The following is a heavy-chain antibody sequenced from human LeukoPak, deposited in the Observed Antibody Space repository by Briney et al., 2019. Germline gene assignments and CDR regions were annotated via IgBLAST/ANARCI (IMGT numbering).Heavy chain of an antibody. CDR2: IKSDGKT. CDR3: ARAPSEVGGYYPEYFRH. D-gene: IGHD3-22*01. Sequence: GGSLRLSCEASGFTFSRYWMHWVRQAPGKGLVWVSRIKSDGKTNYADSVKGRFTISRDNAKNTVSLRMDSLRAEDTGVYYCARAPSEVGGYYPEYFRHWGQGALVTVSS. V-gene: IGHV3-74*01. CDR1: GFTFSRYW. J-gene: IGHJ1*01.